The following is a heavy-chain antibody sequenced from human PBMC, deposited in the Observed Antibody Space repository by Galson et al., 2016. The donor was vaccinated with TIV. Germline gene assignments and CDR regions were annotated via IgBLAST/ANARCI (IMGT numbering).Heavy chain of an antibody. CDR2: INPNSGGT. CDR3: ARDDGSTSGSNF. V-gene: IGHV1-2*02. CDR1: GYTFTDYY. J-gene: IGHJ4*02. D-gene: IGHD3-22*01. Sequence: SVKVSCKASGYTFTDYYVHWVRQAPGQGLEWMGWINPNSGGTIYAQKFQGRVTMTGDTSISTAFMEVKKLRYDDTALYFCARDDGSTSGSNFWGQGTLVTVSS.